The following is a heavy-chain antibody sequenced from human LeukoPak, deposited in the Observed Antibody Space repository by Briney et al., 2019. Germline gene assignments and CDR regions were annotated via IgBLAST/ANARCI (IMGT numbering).Heavy chain of an antibody. CDR2: IYYSGRT. CDR1: GGSISSSSYY. V-gene: IGHV4-39*01. D-gene: IGHD5-12*01. Sequence: SETLSLTCTVSGGSISSSSYYWAWIRQPPGKGLEWIGSIYYSGRTFYNPSLKSRLTISADTSKNQFSLTLTPVNAADTAVYYCARRDIVATIDYWGQGTLVTVSS. CDR3: ARRDIVATIDY. J-gene: IGHJ4*02.